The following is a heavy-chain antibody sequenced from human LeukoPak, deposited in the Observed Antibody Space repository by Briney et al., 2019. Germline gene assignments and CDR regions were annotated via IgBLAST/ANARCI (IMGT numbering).Heavy chain of an antibody. V-gene: IGHV3-23*01. Sequence: GGSLRLSCAASGFTVSSYAMSWVRHAPGKGREWVSAISGSGGSTYYAASVKGRFTISRDNSKNTLYLQMNSLRAEDTAVYYCVRDDDRPDNGLDYWGQGTLVTVSS. D-gene: IGHD3-22*01. CDR1: GFTVSSYA. CDR2: ISGSGGST. J-gene: IGHJ4*02. CDR3: VRDDDRPDNGLDY.